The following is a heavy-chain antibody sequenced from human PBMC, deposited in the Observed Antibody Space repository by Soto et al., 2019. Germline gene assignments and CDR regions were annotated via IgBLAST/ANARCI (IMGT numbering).Heavy chain of an antibody. V-gene: IGHV3-23*01. D-gene: IGHD6-6*01. J-gene: IGHJ2*01. CDR1: GFTFSSYA. CDR2: ISGSGGST. CDR3: AKGGAARRHPAGYFDL. Sequence: EVQLLESGGGLVQPGGSLRLSCAASGFTFSSYAMSWVRQAPGKGVEWVSAISGSGGSTYYADSVKGRFTISRDNSKNTLYLQMNSLRAEDTAVYYCAKGGAARRHPAGYFDLWGRGTLVTVSS.